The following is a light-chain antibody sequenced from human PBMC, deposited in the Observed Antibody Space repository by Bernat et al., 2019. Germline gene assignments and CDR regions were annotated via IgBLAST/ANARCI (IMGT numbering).Light chain of an antibody. CDR1: SSDIGGNNY. Sequence: QSALTQPPSASGSPGQSVTISCTGTSSDIGGNNYVSWYQHHPGRAPKLMIYEVSKRPSGVPDRFSGSKSGNTASLTVSGLQAEDEADYYCSSYAGYNTGGVFGTGTKVTVL. CDR3: SSYAGYNTGGV. J-gene: IGLJ1*01. CDR2: EVS. V-gene: IGLV2-8*01.